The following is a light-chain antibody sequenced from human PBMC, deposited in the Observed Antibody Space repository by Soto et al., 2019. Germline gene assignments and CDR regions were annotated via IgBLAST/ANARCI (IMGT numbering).Light chain of an antibody. J-gene: IGLJ2*01. CDR1: TSDVGGYNY. V-gene: IGLV2-14*01. CDR2: EVS. CDR3: SSYTRSSYVV. Sequence: QSVLTQPASVSGSPGQSITISCTGSTSDVGGYNYVSWYQQHPGKAPKLMIYEVSNRPSGVSNRFSGSKSGNTASLTISGLLAEDEADYYCSSYTRSSYVVFGGGTKVTV.